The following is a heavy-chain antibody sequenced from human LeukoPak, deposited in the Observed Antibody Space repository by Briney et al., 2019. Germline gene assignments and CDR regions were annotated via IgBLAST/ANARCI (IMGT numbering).Heavy chain of an antibody. J-gene: IGHJ3*01. V-gene: IGHV1-18*01. D-gene: IGHD5/OR15-5a*01. CDR3: ARDIVSAMAVYDAFDV. CDR1: GYTFITYG. CDR2: ISAYNGNT. Sequence: ASVKVSCKASGYTFITYGISGVRQAPGQGLEWTGWISAYNGNTNYAQKFQGRVTMTTDTSTTTANMELRSLTSDDTAVYYCARDIVSAMAVYDAFDVWGQGTMVTVSS.